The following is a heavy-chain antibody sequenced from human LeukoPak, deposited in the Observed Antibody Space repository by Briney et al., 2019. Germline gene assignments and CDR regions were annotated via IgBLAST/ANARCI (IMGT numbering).Heavy chain of an antibody. Sequence: GRSLRLSCAASGFTFSSYAMHWVRQAPGKGLEWVAVISYDGSNKYYADSVKGRFTISRDNAKNSLYLQMNSLRAEDTAVYYCARETKITAAGFNYYHALDVWGQGTTVTVSS. CDR2: ISYDGSNK. CDR1: GFTFSSYA. D-gene: IGHD6-13*01. CDR3: ARETKITAAGFNYYHALDV. J-gene: IGHJ6*02. V-gene: IGHV3-30-3*01.